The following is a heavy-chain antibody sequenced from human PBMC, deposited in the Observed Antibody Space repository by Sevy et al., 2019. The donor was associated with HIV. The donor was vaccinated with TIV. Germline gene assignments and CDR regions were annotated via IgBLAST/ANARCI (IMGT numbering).Heavy chain of an antibody. CDR2: IKQDGSEK. CDR1: GFTFRSYW. Sequence: GGSLRLSCAASGFTFRSYWMSWVRQAPGKGLEWVANIKQDGSEKYYVDSVKGRFTISRDNSKNTLYLQMNSLRAEDTAVYYCARGTQDYDILTGYYLYYYYGMDVWGQGTTVTVSS. J-gene: IGHJ6*02. CDR3: ARGTQDYDILTGYYLYYYYGMDV. V-gene: IGHV3-7*03. D-gene: IGHD3-9*01.